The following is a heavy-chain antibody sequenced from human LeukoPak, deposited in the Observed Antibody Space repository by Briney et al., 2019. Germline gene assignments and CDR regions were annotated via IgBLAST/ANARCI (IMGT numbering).Heavy chain of an antibody. J-gene: IGHJ5*02. CDR2: TWYDGGNK. CDR3: ARADSYGPFDP. Sequence: GGSLRLSCAASGFTFSSYGMHWVRQAPGKGLEWVAVTWYDGGNKYYAGSVKGRFTISRDNSKNTLYLQMNSLRAEDTAVYYCARADSYGPFDPWGQGTLVTVSS. V-gene: IGHV3-33*01. D-gene: IGHD5-18*01. CDR1: GFTFSSYG.